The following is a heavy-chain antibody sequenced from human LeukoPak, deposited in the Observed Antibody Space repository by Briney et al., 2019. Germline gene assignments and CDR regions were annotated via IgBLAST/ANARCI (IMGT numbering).Heavy chain of an antibody. CDR2: IYYSGST. CDR1: GGSISSHY. CDR3: AREGGPYRPLDY. V-gene: IGHV4-59*11. Sequence: SETLSLTCSVSGGSISSHYWSWIRQPPGKGLEWIGYIYYSGSTKYSPSLKSRVTISVDTSKNQFSLKLSSVTAADTAVYYCAREGGPYRPLDYSGQGTLVTVSS. J-gene: IGHJ4*02.